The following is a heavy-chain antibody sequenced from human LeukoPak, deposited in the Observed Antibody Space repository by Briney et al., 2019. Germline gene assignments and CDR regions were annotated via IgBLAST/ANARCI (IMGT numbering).Heavy chain of an antibody. V-gene: IGHV4-59*01. CDR2: IYYSGST. J-gene: IGHJ4*01. Sequence: PSETLSLTCTVSGGSISSSYWSWIRQPPGKGLEWIGYIYYSGSTNYNPSPMNRVTISLNTSTNKFFLQLTSVLAAATAVSYCASLLGGIEAPGPFDCLGQGTPVTVPS. CDR1: GGSISSSY. CDR3: ASLLGGIEAPGPFDC. D-gene: IGHD6-13*01.